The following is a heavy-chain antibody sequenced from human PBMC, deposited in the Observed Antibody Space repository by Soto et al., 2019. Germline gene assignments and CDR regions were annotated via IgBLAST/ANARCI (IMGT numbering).Heavy chain of an antibody. J-gene: IGHJ3*02. CDR3: ARDHSSGYDDAFDI. CDR1: GGSISSGYYY. CDR2: IYYSGNT. V-gene: IGHV4-30-4*01. Sequence: KPSETLSLTCSVSGGSISSGYYYWSWIRQPPGKGLEWIGNIYYSGNTYYNPSLKSRLIISIDTSKNQFSLKLSSVTAADTAVYYCARDHSSGYDDAFDIWGQGTMVTVSS. D-gene: IGHD3-22*01.